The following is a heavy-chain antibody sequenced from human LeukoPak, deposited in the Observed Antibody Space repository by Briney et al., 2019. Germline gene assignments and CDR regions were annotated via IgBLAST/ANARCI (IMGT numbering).Heavy chain of an antibody. D-gene: IGHD6-13*01. CDR2: IYHCGST. V-gene: IGHV4-30-2*01. Sequence: TLSLTCTVSGGSVNSGGYYWSWIRQPPREGLEWIGYIYHCGSTYYNPSLKSRVTISVDRSKNQFSLKLSSVTAADTAVYYCARTRAAAGTFWANFDYWGQGTLVTVSS. J-gene: IGHJ4*02. CDR3: ARTRAAAGTFWANFDY. CDR1: GGSVNSGGYY.